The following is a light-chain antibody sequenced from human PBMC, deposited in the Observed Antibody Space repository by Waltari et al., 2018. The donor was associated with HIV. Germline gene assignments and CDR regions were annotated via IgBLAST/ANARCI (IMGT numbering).Light chain of an antibody. CDR1: SSNIGNNA. V-gene: IGLV1-36*01. J-gene: IGLJ2*01. CDR2: YDD. Sequence: QSVLTQPPPLSGAPRQRVTISCSGISSNIGNNAVNWYQQLPGKAPKLLVYYDDLLPSGVSDRFSGSRSGTSASLAISGLQSEDEADYYCAAWDDSLNGVVFGGGTKLTVL. CDR3: AAWDDSLNGVV.